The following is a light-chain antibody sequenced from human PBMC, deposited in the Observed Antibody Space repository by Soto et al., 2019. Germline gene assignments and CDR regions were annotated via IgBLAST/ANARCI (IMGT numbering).Light chain of an antibody. CDR2: IAS. CDR3: QQSYSTPYT. Sequence: DIHMTRSPSSLSASVGDRVTITCRASQSISNYLNWYQQKPGKAPNLLIYIASNLHSGVPSRFSGSGSGTDFTLTISSLQPEDFATHYCQQSYSTPYTFGQGTKVDIX. CDR1: QSISNY. V-gene: IGKV1-39*01. J-gene: IGKJ2*01.